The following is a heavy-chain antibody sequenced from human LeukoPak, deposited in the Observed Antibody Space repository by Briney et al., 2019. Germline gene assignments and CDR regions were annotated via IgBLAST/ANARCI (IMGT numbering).Heavy chain of an antibody. Sequence: SETLSLTCTVSGGSISSYYWSWIRQPPGKGLEWIGYINYSGRTNYNPSLKSRVTISVDTSKNQFSLKLSSVTAADTAVYYCARNYYGSGSYYNFPFDYWGQGTLVTVSS. CDR3: ARNYYGSGSYYNFPFDY. CDR1: GGSISSYY. CDR2: INYSGRT. D-gene: IGHD3-10*01. J-gene: IGHJ4*02. V-gene: IGHV4-59*08.